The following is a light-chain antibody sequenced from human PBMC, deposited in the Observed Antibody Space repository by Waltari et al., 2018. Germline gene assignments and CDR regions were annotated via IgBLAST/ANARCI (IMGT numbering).Light chain of an antibody. J-gene: IGKJ3*01. V-gene: IGKV3-11*01. CDR1: QTVSSY. CDR3: QQRYNWPRFT. Sequence: ELVLTHSPATRSVAPGEQATLACRASQTVSSYLAWYQQKPGQAPRLLIYQASNRATGIPARFIGSGSGTDFTLTISSLEPEDFAVYYCQQRYNWPRFTFGPGTKVEIK. CDR2: QAS.